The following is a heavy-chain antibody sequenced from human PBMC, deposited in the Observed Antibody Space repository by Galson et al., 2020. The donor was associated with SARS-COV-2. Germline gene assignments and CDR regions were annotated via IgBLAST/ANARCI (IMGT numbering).Heavy chain of an antibody. D-gene: IGHD7-27*01. CDR3: ARELGILDY. V-gene: IGHV3-7*03. CDR2: IKQDGSEK. CDR1: GFTFSGYW. J-gene: IGHJ4*02. Sequence: GGSLRLSCAASGFTFSGYWMSWVRQAPGKGLEWVANIKQDGSEKYYVDSVKGRFTISRDNAKNSLYLQMNSLRAEDTAVYYCARELGILDYWGQGTLVTVSS.